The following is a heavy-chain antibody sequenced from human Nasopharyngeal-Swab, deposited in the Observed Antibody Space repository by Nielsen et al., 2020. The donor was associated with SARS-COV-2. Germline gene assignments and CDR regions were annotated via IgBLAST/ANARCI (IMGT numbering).Heavy chain of an antibody. CDR3: ARPSFHEGFDY. J-gene: IGHJ4*02. D-gene: IGHD2-21*01. V-gene: IGHV5-51*01. CDR2: YPGDSDT. Sequence: GESLKISCKGSGYSFTSYWIGWVLQMPGKGLEWMGIYPGDSDTRYSPSFQGQVTIPADKSISTAYLQWSSLKASDTAMYYCARPSFHEGFDYWGQGTLVTVSS. CDR1: GYSFTSYW.